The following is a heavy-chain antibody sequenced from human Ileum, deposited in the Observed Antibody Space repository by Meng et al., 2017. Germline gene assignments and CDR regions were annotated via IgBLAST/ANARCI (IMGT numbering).Heavy chain of an antibody. CDR1: GFTYSNYA. Sequence: GESLKISCAASGFTYSNYAMKWVRQAPGKGLEWVSSVTGSGADTYYVGSVKGRFTISRDNSKNTLYLHMNGLRAEYTAIYYCAKGAQRSCIGARCYEFDFWGQGTLVTVSS. D-gene: IGHD2-15*01. V-gene: IGHV3-23*01. J-gene: IGHJ4*03. CDR3: AKGAQRSCIGARCYEFDF. CDR2: VTGSGADT.